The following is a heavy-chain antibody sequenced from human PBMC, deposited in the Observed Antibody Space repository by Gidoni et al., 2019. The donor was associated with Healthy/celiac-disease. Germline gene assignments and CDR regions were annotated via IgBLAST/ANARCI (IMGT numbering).Heavy chain of an antibody. CDR2: ISSSGSTI. V-gene: IGHV3-48*03. CDR3: ARDELIAVAKAGRVSYYYYGMDV. Sequence: EVQLVESGGGLVQPGGSLRLSCAASGFTFSSYEMNWVRQAPGKGLEWVSYISSSGSTIYYADSVKGRFTISRDNAKNSLYLQMNSLRAEDTAVYYCARDELIAVAKAGRVSYYYYGMDVWGQGTTVTVSS. CDR1: GFTFSSYE. D-gene: IGHD6-19*01. J-gene: IGHJ6*02.